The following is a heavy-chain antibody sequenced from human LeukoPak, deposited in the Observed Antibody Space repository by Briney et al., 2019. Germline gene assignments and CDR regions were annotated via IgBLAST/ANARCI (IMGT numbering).Heavy chain of an antibody. CDR1: GGSISSYY. V-gene: IGHV4-59*08. CDR2: IYYSGST. Sequence: SETLSLTCTVSGGSISSYYWSWIRQPPGKGLEWIGYIYYSGSTNYNPSLKSRVTISVDTSKNQFSLKLSSVTAADTAVYYCARQKLRDRRFNSGAFDIWGQGTMVTVSS. CDR3: ARQKLRDRRFNSGAFDI. D-gene: IGHD1-26*01. J-gene: IGHJ3*02.